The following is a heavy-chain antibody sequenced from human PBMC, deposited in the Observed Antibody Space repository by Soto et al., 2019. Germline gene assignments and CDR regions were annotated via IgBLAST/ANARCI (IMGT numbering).Heavy chain of an antibody. CDR2: INPSGGST. CDR3: ARVSGSYSPFDY. J-gene: IGHJ4*02. D-gene: IGHD1-26*01. CDR1: GYTFTNYY. V-gene: IGHV1-46*01. Sequence: QVQLVQSGAEVKKPGASVKVSCKASGYTFTNYYIHWVRQAPGQGLEWMGIINPSGGSTSYTQKFKGRVTMIRDTSTSTVYMELSSLRSEDTAVYDCARVSGSYSPFDYWGQGTLVTVSS.